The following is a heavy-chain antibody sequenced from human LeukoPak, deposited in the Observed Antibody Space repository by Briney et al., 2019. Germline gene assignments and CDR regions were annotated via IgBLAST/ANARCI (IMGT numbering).Heavy chain of an antibody. Sequence: PWGALRLSCAASGFAFSTYAMNWVRQAPGKGLEWVSAISGSGGSTYYADSVKGRFTISRDSSKNTLYLQVNSLRAEDTAVYYCAKIGDFDYWGQGILVTVSS. V-gene: IGHV3-23*01. CDR3: AKIGDFDY. CDR2: ISGSGGST. CDR1: GFAFSTYA. J-gene: IGHJ4*02.